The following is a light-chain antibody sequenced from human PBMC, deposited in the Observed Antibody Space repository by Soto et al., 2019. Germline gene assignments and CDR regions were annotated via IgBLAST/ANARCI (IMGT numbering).Light chain of an antibody. CDR2: AAS. CDR1: QSISYY. CDR3: PQSYSRPRA. V-gene: IGKV1-39*01. J-gene: IGKJ1*01. Sequence: DIQMTQSPSSLSASVGDRVTITCRTSQSISYYLNWYQQKPGKAPKLLIYAASSLQSGFPSRFSGSGSGTDFALTISSLQPDDSATYSCPQSYSRPRACGQGTKVEVK.